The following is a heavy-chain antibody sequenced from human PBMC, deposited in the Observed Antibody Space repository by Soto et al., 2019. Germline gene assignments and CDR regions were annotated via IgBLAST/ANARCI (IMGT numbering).Heavy chain of an antibody. D-gene: IGHD4-17*01. Sequence: ASVKVSCKASGYTFTSYYMHWVRQAPEQGLEWMGIINPSGGSTSYAQKFQGRVTMTRDTSTSTVYMELSSLRSEDTAVYYCAGTVTTSWYFDLWGRGTLVTVSS. CDR1: GYTFTSYY. CDR2: INPSGGST. J-gene: IGHJ2*01. V-gene: IGHV1-46*01. CDR3: AGTVTTSWYFDL.